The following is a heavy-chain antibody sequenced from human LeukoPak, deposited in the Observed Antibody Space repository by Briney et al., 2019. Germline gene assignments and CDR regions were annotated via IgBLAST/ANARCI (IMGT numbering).Heavy chain of an antibody. CDR3: ASGYLYGSGSYSPFDC. CDR2: IIPIFGIA. J-gene: IGHJ4*02. V-gene: IGHV1-69*04. CDR1: GGTFSSYA. Sequence: GASVKVSCKAPGGTFSSYAISWVRQAPGQGLEWMGRIIPIFGIANYAQKFQGRVTITADKSTSTAYMELSSLRSEDTAVYYCASGYLYGSGSYSPFDCWGQGTLVTVSS. D-gene: IGHD3-10*01.